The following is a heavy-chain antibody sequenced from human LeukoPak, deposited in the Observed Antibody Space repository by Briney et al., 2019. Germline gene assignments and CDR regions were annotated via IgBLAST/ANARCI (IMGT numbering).Heavy chain of an antibody. D-gene: IGHD2-2*01. CDR1: GYTFTSYG. CDR3: ARGPRRYCSSTSCSPIGY. J-gene: IGHJ4*02. Sequence: ASVKVSCKASGYTFTSYGISWVRHAPGQGLEWMGWISAYNGNTNYAQKLQGRVTMTTDTSTSTAYMELRSLRSDDTAVYYCARGPRRYCSSTSCSPIGYWGQGTLVTVSS. V-gene: IGHV1-18*04. CDR2: ISAYNGNT.